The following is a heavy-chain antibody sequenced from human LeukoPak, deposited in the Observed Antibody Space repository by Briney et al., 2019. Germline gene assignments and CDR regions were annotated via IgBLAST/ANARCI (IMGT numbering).Heavy chain of an antibody. J-gene: IGHJ4*02. CDR2: IRSKAYGGTT. CDR3: AREASIPQLSHFDY. V-gene: IGHV3-49*03. Sequence: PGGSLRLSCTASGFTLCDYAMSGFPGAPGEGGEGVVFIRSKAYGGTTESAASVEGRFTISRDDSKGIAYLQLNSLKTEDTAVYYCAREASIPQLSHFDYWGQGTLVTVSS. CDR1: GFTLCDYA. D-gene: IGHD2-21*01.